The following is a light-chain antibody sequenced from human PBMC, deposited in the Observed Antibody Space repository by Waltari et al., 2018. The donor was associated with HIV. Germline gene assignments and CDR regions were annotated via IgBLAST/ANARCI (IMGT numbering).Light chain of an antibody. CDR2: DNE. Sequence: QSVLTQPPSVSAAPGQKVTISCSGANSNVANNFVSWYQQLPGRAPRLLIYDNEKRPSGIPDRFSAFKAGMSATLVITGLQIVDEADYYCGTWDSSLSLYVFGTGTTVAVL. V-gene: IGLV1-51*01. CDR1: NSNVANNF. CDR3: GTWDSSLSLYV. J-gene: IGLJ1*01.